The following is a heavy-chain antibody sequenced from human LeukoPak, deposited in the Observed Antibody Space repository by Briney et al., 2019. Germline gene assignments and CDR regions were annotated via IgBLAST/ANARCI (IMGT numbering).Heavy chain of an antibody. CDR2: ISGGGATT. D-gene: IGHD6-13*01. Sequence: GGSLRLSCAASGFTFSSHNMNWVRQAPGKGLEWVSDISGGGATTFYADSVKGRFTISRDNSKNTLYLQLSSLRAEDTAVYYCAKSTGYSTTGRDFDSWGRGTLVTVSS. V-gene: IGHV3-23*01. CDR3: AKSTGYSTTGRDFDS. J-gene: IGHJ4*02. CDR1: GFTFSSHN.